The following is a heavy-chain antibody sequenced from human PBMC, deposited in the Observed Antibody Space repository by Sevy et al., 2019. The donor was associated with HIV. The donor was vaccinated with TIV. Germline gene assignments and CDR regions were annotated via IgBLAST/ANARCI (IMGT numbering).Heavy chain of an antibody. D-gene: IGHD3-22*01. CDR1: GYSFTSHW. J-gene: IGHJ4*02. V-gene: IGHV5-51*01. CDR3: ATSRSGYFDSSGYYIY. Sequence: GESLKISCKGSGYSFTSHWIGWVRHMPGKGLEWMGITYPDDSDTRYSPSFEGQVTFSAAKSISTAYLQWSSLKASDTAMYYCATSRSGYFDSSGYYIYWGQGTLVTVSS. CDR2: TYPDDSDT.